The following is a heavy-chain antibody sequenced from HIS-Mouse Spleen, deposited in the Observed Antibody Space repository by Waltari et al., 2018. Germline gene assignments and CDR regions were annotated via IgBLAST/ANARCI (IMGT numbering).Heavy chain of an antibody. CDR1: GVAISSSSSH. D-gene: IGHD6-13*01. J-gene: IGHJ2*01. CDR3: AREIPYSSSWYDWYFDL. CDR2: IYYSGST. V-gene: IGHV4-39*07. Sequence: QLQLQESGQGLVNPSDTLSPTCPVLGVAISSSSSHWGGIRQPPGKGLEWIGSIYYSGSTYYNPSLKSRVTISVDTSKNQFSLKLSSVTAADTAVYYCAREIPYSSSWYDWYFDLWGRGTLVTVSS.